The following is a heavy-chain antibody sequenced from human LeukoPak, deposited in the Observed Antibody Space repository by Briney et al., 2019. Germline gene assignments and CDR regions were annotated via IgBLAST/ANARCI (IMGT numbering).Heavy chain of an antibody. Sequence: GRSLRLSCAAPGFTFDDYAMHWVRQAPGKGLEWVSGISWNSGSIGYVDSVKGRFTISRDNAKNSLYLQMNSLRAEDTALYYCAKDMGYQLLYPVAFDIWGQGTMVTVSS. CDR3: AKDMGYQLLYPVAFDI. V-gene: IGHV3-9*01. D-gene: IGHD2-2*02. CDR2: ISWNSGSI. CDR1: GFTFDDYA. J-gene: IGHJ3*02.